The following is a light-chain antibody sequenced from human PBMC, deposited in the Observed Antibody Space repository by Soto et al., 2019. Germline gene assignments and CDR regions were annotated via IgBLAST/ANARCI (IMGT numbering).Light chain of an antibody. CDR2: DAS. Sequence: AIQLTQSPSSLSASVGDRVTITCRASQGISSALAWYQQKPGKSPRLLIFDASSLVSGVPSRFSGSGSETDFTLTISSLQPEDFATYYCQQFYNFPLTFGGGTKVDIK. CDR1: QGISSA. V-gene: IGKV1D-13*01. J-gene: IGKJ4*01. CDR3: QQFYNFPLT.